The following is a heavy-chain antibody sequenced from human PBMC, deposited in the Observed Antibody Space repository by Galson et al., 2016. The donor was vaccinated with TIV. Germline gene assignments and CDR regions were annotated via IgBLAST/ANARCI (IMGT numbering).Heavy chain of an antibody. CDR2: IYESGTT. Sequence: ETLSLTCAVSGYSIKSGYFWGWIRQRPGKGLKWMGSIYESGTTYSNPSLKSRLTLSVDTTKNQFSLKLSSVTASYTAVYSCMRGGSTVTMPHYFGMDVWGQGTSVTVSS. D-gene: IGHD4-17*01. CDR3: MRGGSTVTMPHYFGMDV. V-gene: IGHV4-38-2*01. CDR1: GYSIKSGYF. J-gene: IGHJ6*02.